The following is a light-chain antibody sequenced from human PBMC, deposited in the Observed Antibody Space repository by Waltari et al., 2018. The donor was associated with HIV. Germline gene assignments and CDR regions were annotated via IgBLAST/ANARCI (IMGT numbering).Light chain of an antibody. V-gene: IGKV1-5*03. CDR3: LHYSYSSWT. Sequence: DIQMTQSPSTLSASVGDRVSITCRASQSISDWLAWYQQKPGKAPKILIYKASNLRSGVPSRFSGSGSGTEFTLTINSLQPDDFSTYYCLHYSYSSWTFGQGTKVEIK. CDR1: QSISDW. CDR2: KAS. J-gene: IGKJ1*01.